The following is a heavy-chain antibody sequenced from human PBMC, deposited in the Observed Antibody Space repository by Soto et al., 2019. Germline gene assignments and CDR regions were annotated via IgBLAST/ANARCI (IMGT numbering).Heavy chain of an antibody. Sequence: QMQLVQSGPEVKKPGTSVKVSCKASGFTFTNSAIQWVRQARGQRLEWIGWIVVGSGNTNYAQKFQERRTITRDMSTSTAYMERSSLRSEDTAIYYGAARTGYYTSYYYMDVWGKGTTVTVSS. D-gene: IGHD3-9*01. J-gene: IGHJ6*03. V-gene: IGHV1-58*02. CDR2: IVVGSGNT. CDR1: GFTFTNSA. CDR3: AARTGYYTSYYYMDV.